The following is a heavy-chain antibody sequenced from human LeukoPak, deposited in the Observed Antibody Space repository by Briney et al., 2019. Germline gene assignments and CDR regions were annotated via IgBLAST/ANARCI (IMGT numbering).Heavy chain of an antibody. J-gene: IGHJ4*02. CDR2: IYYSGST. CDR3: ARLKRGGVYDFDY. Sequence: PSETLSLTCTVSGDSISSSSYYWGWIRQPPGEGLEWIGSIYYSGSTYHNPSLKSRVTISVDTSKNQFSLKLSSVTAAATAVYYCARLKRGGVYDFDYWGQGTLVTVSS. V-gene: IGHV4-39*01. CDR1: GDSISSSSYY. D-gene: IGHD2-8*02.